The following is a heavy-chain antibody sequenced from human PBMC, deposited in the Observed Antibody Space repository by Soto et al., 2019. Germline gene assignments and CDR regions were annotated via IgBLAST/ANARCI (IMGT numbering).Heavy chain of an antibody. D-gene: IGHD4-4*01. V-gene: IGHV3-7*01. CDR3: ARVPVLDSTYYYYMDV. J-gene: IGHJ6*03. Sequence: GGSLRLSCAASGFTFSSYWMSWVRQAPGKGLEWVANIKQDGSEKYYVDSVKGRFTISRDNAKNSLYLQMNSLRAEDTAVYYCARVPVLDSTYYYYMDVWGKGTTVTVSS. CDR2: IKQDGSEK. CDR1: GFTFSSYW.